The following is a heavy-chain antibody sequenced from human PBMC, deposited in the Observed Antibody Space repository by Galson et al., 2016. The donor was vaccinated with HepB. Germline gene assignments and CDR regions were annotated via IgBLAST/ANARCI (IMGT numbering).Heavy chain of an antibody. CDR3: ASHLHGSGSSSYFDY. V-gene: IGHV4-59*01. J-gene: IGHJ4*02. CDR1: GGSITTYY. D-gene: IGHD3-10*01. Sequence: SETLSLTCTVSGGSITTYYWSWIRQPPGKGLEWLAYIYYTGSTNYNPSLKSRVTTSIDTSKNQFSLSLTSVTAADTAVYFCASHLHGSGSSSYFDYWGPGTLVTVSS. CDR2: IYYTGST.